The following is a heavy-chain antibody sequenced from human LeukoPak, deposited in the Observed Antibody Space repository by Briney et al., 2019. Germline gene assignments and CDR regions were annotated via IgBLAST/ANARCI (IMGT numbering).Heavy chain of an antibody. J-gene: IGHJ4*02. D-gene: IGHD3-10*01. CDR2: IRYDGSNK. CDR1: GFTFSSYG. Sequence: GGSLRLSCAASGFTFSSYGMHWVRQAPGKGLEWVAFIRYDGSNKYYADSVKGRFTISRDNSKNTLYLQMNSLRAEDTAVYYCARMVRGVLYYFDYWGQGTLVTVSS. CDR3: ARMVRGVLYYFDY. V-gene: IGHV3-30*02.